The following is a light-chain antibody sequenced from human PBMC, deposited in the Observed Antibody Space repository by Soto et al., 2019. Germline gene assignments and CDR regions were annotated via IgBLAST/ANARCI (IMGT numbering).Light chain of an antibody. Sequence: VLWMTQSPSLLSASTGDRVTITCRTSQGVSTYVAWYQQKPGKPPKPLIYAASTLHSGVPARFSGSGSGTDFTLTISGMQSEDFASYYCQQYYIFPLAFGGGTKVVIK. V-gene: IGKV1D-8*01. CDR2: AAS. J-gene: IGKJ4*01. CDR1: QGVSTY. CDR3: QQYYIFPLA.